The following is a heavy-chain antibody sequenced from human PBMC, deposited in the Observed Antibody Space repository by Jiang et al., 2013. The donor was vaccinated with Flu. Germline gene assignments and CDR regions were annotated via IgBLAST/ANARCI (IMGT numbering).Heavy chain of an antibody. Sequence: PGLLKPSETLSLTCTVSGGSISRSSYYWGWIRQPPGKGLEWIGSIYSSGSTYYNPSLKSRVTISVDTSKNQFSLKLTSVTAEDTAVYYCARLNGAAPDYWGQGTLVTVSS. J-gene: IGHJ4*02. V-gene: IGHV4-39*01. CDR2: IYSSGST. CDR1: GGSISRSSYY. D-gene: IGHD2-15*01. CDR3: ARLNGAAPDY.